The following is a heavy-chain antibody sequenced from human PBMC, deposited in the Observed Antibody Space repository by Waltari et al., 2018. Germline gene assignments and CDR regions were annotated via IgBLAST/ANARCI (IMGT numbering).Heavy chain of an antibody. CDR3: ARISEVTTSGDYYGLDV. CDR1: GYTFTTYA. J-gene: IGHJ6*02. V-gene: IGHV1-3*04. CDR2: INTDNGNT. Sequence: QVQLVQSGAEVKSPGASVRVSCKASGYTFTTYAIHWVRQAPGHRLEWMGWINTDNGNTKYSQKFQGRVTITRDTSASTASLELSSLGSEDTAVYYCARISEVTTSGDYYGLDVWGQGTTVTVSS. D-gene: IGHD4-17*01.